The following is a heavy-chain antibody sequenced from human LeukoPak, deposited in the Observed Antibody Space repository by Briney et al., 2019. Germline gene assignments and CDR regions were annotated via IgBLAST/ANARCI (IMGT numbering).Heavy chain of an antibody. J-gene: IGHJ4*02. CDR1: GYTFTSYY. V-gene: IGHV1-46*01. Sequence: PAASVNVSCKASGYTFTSYYMHWVRQAPGQGLEWMGIINPSGGSTSYAQKFQGRVTMTRDTSTSTVYMELSSLRSEDTAVYYCARDGVHYYDSSGYYFDYWGQGTLVTVSS. CDR3: ARDGVHYYDSSGYYFDY. D-gene: IGHD3-22*01. CDR2: INPSGGST.